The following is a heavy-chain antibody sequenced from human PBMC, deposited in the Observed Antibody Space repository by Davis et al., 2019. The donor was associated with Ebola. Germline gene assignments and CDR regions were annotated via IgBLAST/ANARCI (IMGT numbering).Heavy chain of an antibody. D-gene: IGHD3-3*01. J-gene: IGHJ6*02. CDR3: ARDRNTIFGVAYYYYGMDV. CDR1: GFTVSSNY. Sequence: GGSLRLSCAASGFTVSSNYMSWVRQAPGKGLEWVANIKQDGSEKYYVDSVKGRFTISRDNAKNSLYLQMNSLRAEDTAVYYCARDRNTIFGVAYYYYGMDVWGQGTTVTVSS. CDR2: IKQDGSEK. V-gene: IGHV3-7*01.